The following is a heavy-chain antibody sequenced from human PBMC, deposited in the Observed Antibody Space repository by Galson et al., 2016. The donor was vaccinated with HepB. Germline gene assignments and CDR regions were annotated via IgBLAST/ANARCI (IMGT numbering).Heavy chain of an antibody. V-gene: IGHV4-31*03. Sequence: TLSLTCSVSGVSITIGGSYWSWIRQHPGKGLEWIGYIYYSGNTYYNPSLKSRASMSLDTSKNQFSLNLTSVTAADTAVYYCARDRDCSGGRCYSGFDSWGQGTLVTVSS. CDR2: IYYSGNT. D-gene: IGHD2-15*01. CDR3: ARDRDCSGGRCYSGFDS. J-gene: IGHJ4*02. CDR1: GVSITIGGSY.